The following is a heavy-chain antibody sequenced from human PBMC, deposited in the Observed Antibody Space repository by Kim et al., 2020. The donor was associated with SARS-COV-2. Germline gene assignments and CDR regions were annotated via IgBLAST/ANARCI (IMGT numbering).Heavy chain of an antibody. J-gene: IGHJ4*02. Sequence: SETLSLTCTVSGGSIRSYYWSWIRQPPGKGLEWIGYIYYSGSTNYNPSLKSRVTISVDTSKNQFSLKLSSVTAADTAVYYCARHGSILWFGEAYFDYWGQGTLVTVSS. CDR2: IYYSGST. CDR3: ARHGSILWFGEAYFDY. V-gene: IGHV4-59*08. D-gene: IGHD3-10*01. CDR1: GGSIRSYY.